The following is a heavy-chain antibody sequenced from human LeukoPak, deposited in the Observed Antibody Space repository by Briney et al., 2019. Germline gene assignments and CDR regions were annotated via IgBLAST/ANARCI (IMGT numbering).Heavy chain of an antibody. CDR3: ARGPPKAMVRGVIIKSPRFDY. V-gene: IGHV1-2*02. D-gene: IGHD3-10*01. J-gene: IGHJ4*02. Sequence: ASVKVSCKASGYTFTGYYMHLVRQAPGQGLEWMGWINPNSGATNYAQKFQGRVTMTSDTSISTAYMELSRLRTDDPDVYYCARGPPKAMVRGVIIKSPRFDYWGQGTLVTVSS. CDR2: INPNSGAT. CDR1: GYTFTGYY.